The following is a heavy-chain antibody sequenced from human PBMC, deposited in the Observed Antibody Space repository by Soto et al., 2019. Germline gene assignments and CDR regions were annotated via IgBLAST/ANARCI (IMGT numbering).Heavy chain of an antibody. V-gene: IGHV4-34*01. CDR3: ARDKITGLFDY. J-gene: IGHJ4*02. D-gene: IGHD2-8*02. CDR1: GGSFSGYY. Sequence: SETLSLTCAVYGGSFSGYYWTWIRQPPGTGLEWIGEINHSGSTNYNPPLKSRVTISVDTSKNQFSLKLTSVTAADTAVYYCARDKITGLFDYWGQRTLVTVSS. CDR2: INHSGST.